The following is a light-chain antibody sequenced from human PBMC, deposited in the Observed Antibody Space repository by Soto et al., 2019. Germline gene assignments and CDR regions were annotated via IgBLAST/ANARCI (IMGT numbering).Light chain of an antibody. CDR3: QHYKTWPLA. J-gene: IGKJ4*01. V-gene: IGKV3-15*01. CDR1: QGVGST. CDR2: DAY. Sequence: EIVMTQSPATLSVSPGERVTLSCRASQGVGSTLAWYRQQPGQAPRLLIYDAYIRATGVPARFSGSGSGTEFTLTISSRQSEDFAVYYCQHYKTWPLAFGGGTKVEIK.